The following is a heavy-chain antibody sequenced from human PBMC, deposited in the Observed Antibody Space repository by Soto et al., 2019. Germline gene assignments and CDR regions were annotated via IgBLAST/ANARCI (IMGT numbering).Heavy chain of an antibody. CDR2: IYYSGSDSGST. CDR1: CGSINTYY. Sequence: XETLSRPGTVSCGSINTYYWSWIRQPPGKGLEWIGYIYYSGSDSGSTNYIPSLKSRVTISVDTSKKQFSMRLTSVTAADTAVYFCTRGGGDFWGQGTLVTVSS. D-gene: IGHD6-25*01. J-gene: IGHJ4*02. CDR3: TRGGGDF. V-gene: IGHV4-59*01.